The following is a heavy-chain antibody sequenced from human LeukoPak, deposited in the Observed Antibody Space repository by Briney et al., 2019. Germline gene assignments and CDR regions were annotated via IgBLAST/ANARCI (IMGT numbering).Heavy chain of an antibody. V-gene: IGHV3-53*01. Sequence: GGSLRLSCTVSGFTVSSNSMSWVRQAPGKGLEWVSFIYSDNTHYSDSVKGRFTISRDNSKNTLYLQMNSLRAEDTAVYYCAREGGITFGSGYTFDYWGQGTLVTVSS. D-gene: IGHD3-22*01. J-gene: IGHJ4*02. CDR3: AREGGITFGSGYTFDY. CDR2: IYSDNT. CDR1: GFTVSSNS.